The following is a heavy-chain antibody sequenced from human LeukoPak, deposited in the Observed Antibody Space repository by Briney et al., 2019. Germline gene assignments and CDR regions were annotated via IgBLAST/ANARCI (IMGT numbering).Heavy chain of an antibody. CDR3: ARVWGTTVTTQGGAFDY. Sequence: PSETLSLTCTVSGYSISSGYYWGWIRQPPGKGLEWIGSIYHSGSTYYNPSLKSRVTISVDTSKNQFSLKLSSVTAADTAVYYCARVWGTTVTTQGGAFDYWGQGTLVTVSS. J-gene: IGHJ4*02. D-gene: IGHD4-17*01. CDR1: GYSISSGYY. V-gene: IGHV4-38-2*02. CDR2: IYHSGST.